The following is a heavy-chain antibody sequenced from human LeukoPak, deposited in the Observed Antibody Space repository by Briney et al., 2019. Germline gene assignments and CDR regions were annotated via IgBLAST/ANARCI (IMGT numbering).Heavy chain of an antibody. D-gene: IGHD2-15*01. Sequence: GGSLRLSCAASGFTVSSNYMSWVRLAPGKGLEWVSVIYSGGSTYYADSVKGRFTISRDNSKNTLYLQMNSLRAEDTAVYYCARDLDCSGGSCYSYWGQGTLVTVSS. V-gene: IGHV3-66*02. CDR2: IYSGGST. CDR1: GFTVSSNY. CDR3: ARDLDCSGGSCYSY. J-gene: IGHJ4*02.